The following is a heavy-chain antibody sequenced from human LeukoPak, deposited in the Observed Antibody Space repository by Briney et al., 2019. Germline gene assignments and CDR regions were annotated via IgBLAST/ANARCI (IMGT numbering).Heavy chain of an antibody. D-gene: IGHD2-21*02. V-gene: IGHV4-34*01. CDR3: ARVTYCGGDCYSGRGDYFDY. Sequence: SETLSLTCAVYGGSFSGYYWSWIRQPPGKGLEWIGEINHSGSTNYNPSLKSRVIISVDTSKNQFSLKLSSVTAADTAVYYCARVTYCGGDCYSGRGDYFDYWGQGTLVTVSS. J-gene: IGHJ4*02. CDR1: GGSFSGYY. CDR2: INHSGST.